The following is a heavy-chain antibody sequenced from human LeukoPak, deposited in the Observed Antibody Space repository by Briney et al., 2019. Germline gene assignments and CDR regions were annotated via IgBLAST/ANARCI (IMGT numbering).Heavy chain of an antibody. CDR1: GFTYSSYW. CDR2: INSDGSST. J-gene: IGHJ4*02. Sequence: PGGSLRLSCAASGFTYSSYWMHWVRQAPGKGLVWVSRINSDGSSTSYADSVKGRFTISRDNAKNTLYLQMNSLRAEDTAVYYCARVILGSGYYPNFDYWGQGTLVTVSS. V-gene: IGHV3-74*01. D-gene: IGHD3-9*01. CDR3: ARVILGSGYYPNFDY.